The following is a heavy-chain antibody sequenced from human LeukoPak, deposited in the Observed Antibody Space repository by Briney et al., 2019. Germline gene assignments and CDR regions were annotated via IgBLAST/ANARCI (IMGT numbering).Heavy chain of an antibody. Sequence: GGSLRLSRAASGFTFSSYSMSWVRQAPGKGLEWVANIKQDGSEKYYVDSVKGRFTISRDNAKNSLYLQMNSLRAEDTAVYYCARDEVSVAVCGMDVWGQGTTVTVSS. CDR3: ARDEVSVAVCGMDV. CDR2: IKQDGSEK. J-gene: IGHJ6*02. V-gene: IGHV3-7*01. CDR1: GFTFSSYS. D-gene: IGHD2-15*01.